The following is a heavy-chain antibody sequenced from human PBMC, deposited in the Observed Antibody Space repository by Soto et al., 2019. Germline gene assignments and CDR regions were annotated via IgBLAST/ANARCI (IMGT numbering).Heavy chain of an antibody. V-gene: IGHV1-69*06. CDR1: GGTFSSYA. Sequence: QVQLVQSGAEMKKPGSSVKVSCKASGGTFSSYAISWVRQAPGQGLEWMGGIIPIFGTANYAQKFQGRVTITADKSTSTAYMELSSLRSEDSAVYSCARYRYDYVWGSYRYTGWFDPWGQETLVTVSS. CDR2: IIPIFGTA. J-gene: IGHJ5*02. D-gene: IGHD3-16*02. CDR3: ARYRYDYVWGSYRYTGWFDP.